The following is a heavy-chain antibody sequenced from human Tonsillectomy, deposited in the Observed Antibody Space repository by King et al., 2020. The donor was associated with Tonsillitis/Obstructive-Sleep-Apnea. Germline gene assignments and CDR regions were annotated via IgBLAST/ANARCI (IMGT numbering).Heavy chain of an antibody. Sequence: VQLVESGGGLVKPGGSHRLSCAASAFTFSNAWMSWVRQAPGKGLEWVGRIKSKTDGGTTDYAAPVKGRFTISRDDSKNTLYLQMNSLKTEDTAVYYCTADPITIVGVARPAYWGQGTLVTVSS. CDR2: IKSKTDGGTT. CDR3: TADPITIVGVARPAY. CDR1: AFTFSNAW. J-gene: IGHJ4*02. D-gene: IGHD3-3*01. V-gene: IGHV3-15*01.